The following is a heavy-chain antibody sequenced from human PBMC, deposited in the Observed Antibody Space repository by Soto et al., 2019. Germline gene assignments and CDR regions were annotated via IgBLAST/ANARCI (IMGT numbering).Heavy chain of an antibody. V-gene: IGHV3-33*01. D-gene: IGHD6-19*01. CDR2: IWYDGSNK. CDR1: GFTFSSYG. J-gene: IGHJ1*01. Sequence: QVQLVESGGGVVQPGRSLRLSCAASGFTFSSYGMHWVRQALGKGLEWVAVIWYDGSNKYYADSVKGRFTISRDNSKNTLYLQMNSLRAEDTAVYYCASPSIAVAGPAEYFQHWGQGTLVTVSS. CDR3: ASPSIAVAGPAEYFQH.